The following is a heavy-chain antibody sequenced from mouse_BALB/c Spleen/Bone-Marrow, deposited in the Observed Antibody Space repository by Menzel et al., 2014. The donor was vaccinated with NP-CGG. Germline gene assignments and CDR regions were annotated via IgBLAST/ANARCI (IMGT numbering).Heavy chain of an antibody. CDR3: ASYYGNYWYFDV. J-gene: IGHJ1*01. CDR2: INPYNGGT. V-gene: IGHV1-26*01. CDR1: GYSFTGYT. D-gene: IGHD2-1*01. Sequence: EAKLVESRPDLVKPGASMMISCKASGYSFTGYTMNWVKQSHGKNLEWIGLINPYNGGTSYTQKFKGKATLTVDKSSSTAYMELLSLTSEESAVYCCASYYGNYWYFDVWGAGTPGTIAS.